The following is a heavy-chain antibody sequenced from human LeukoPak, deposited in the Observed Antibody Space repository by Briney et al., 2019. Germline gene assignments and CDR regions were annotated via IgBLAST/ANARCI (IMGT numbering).Heavy chain of an antibody. Sequence: SETLSLTCTISGGSTNTYYWSWIRQPPGKGLEWVGYIYYIGSTNYSPSLKSRATISVDTSKNQFSLKLSSVTAADTAVYYCASKSSDHGELRFDYWGQGALVTVSS. CDR3: ASKSSDHGELRFDY. D-gene: IGHD4-17*01. V-gene: IGHV4-59*01. CDR1: GGSTNTYY. J-gene: IGHJ4*02. CDR2: IYYIGST.